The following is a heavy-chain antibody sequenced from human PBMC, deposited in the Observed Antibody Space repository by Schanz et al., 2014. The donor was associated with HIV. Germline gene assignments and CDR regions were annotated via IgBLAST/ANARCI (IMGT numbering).Heavy chain of an antibody. CDR1: GFTFSSYG. V-gene: IGHV3-33*01. CDR2: IWYDGSNK. Sequence: QVQLVESGGVVIQPVRSLRLSCAASGFTFSSYGMHWVRQAPGKGLEWVAVIWYDGSNKYYADSVKGRFTISRDNSTNTLYLQMTSLRAEDTAVYYCARDWRPNYDFWSGSIGVIGMDVWGQGTTVIVSS. CDR3: ARDWRPNYDFWSGSIGVIGMDV. D-gene: IGHD3-3*01. J-gene: IGHJ6*02.